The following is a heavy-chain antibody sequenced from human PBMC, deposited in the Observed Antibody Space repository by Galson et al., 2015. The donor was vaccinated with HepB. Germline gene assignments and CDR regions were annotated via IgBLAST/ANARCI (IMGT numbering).Heavy chain of an antibody. Sequence: SVKVSCKASGYTFTSYGISWVRQAPGQGLEWMGWISAYNGNTNYAQKLQGRVTMTTDTSTSTAYMELRSLRSDDTAVYYCARDGTLGARTWIQLWLAYYGMDVWGQGTTVTVSS. CDR3: ARDGTLGARTWIQLWLAYYGMDV. D-gene: IGHD5-18*01. CDR2: ISAYNGNT. V-gene: IGHV1-18*04. CDR1: GYTFTSYG. J-gene: IGHJ6*02.